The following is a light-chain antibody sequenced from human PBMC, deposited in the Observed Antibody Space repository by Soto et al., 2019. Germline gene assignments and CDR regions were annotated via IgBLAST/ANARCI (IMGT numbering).Light chain of an antibody. CDR2: EVT. CDR1: SSDIGYYNY. J-gene: IGLJ1*01. Sequence: QSALTQPASVSGSPGQSITIPCTGTSSDIGYYNYVSWYQQHPGKAPKLMISEVTNRPSGVSNRFSGSKSGNTASLTISGLQAEDEADYYCSSYKTTSSYVFGGGTKVTVL. V-gene: IGLV2-14*01. CDR3: SSYKTTSSYV.